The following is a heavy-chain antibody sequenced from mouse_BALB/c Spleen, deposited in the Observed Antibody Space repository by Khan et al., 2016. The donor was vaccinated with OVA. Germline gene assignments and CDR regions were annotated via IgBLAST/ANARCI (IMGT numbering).Heavy chain of an antibody. Sequence: EVELVESGPSLVKPSQTLSLTCSVTGDSITSGSWSWIRKFPGHKLEYMGYMIYSGNTYYNPSLKSRLSITRHTSKNQYYLQLNSVTTEDTSTYYCARATYRYAFAYWGQGTLVTVSA. CDR3: ARATYRYAFAY. CDR2: MIYSGNT. J-gene: IGHJ3*01. D-gene: IGHD2-14*01. CDR1: GDSITSGS. V-gene: IGHV3-8*02.